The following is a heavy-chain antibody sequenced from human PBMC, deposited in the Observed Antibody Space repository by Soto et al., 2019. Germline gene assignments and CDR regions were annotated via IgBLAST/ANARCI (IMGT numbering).Heavy chain of an antibody. Sequence: QVQLVQSGAEVKKPGASVKVSCKASGYTFTSYYMHWVRQAPGQGLEWMGIINPSGGSTSYAQKFRGRVTMTRDTSTSTVYMELSSLRSEDTAVYYCARDLVSITMVRGVTHRGVEGYWGQGTLVTVSS. J-gene: IGHJ4*02. D-gene: IGHD3-10*01. CDR2: INPSGGST. CDR1: GYTFTSYY. CDR3: ARDLVSITMVRGVTHRGVEGY. V-gene: IGHV1-46*01.